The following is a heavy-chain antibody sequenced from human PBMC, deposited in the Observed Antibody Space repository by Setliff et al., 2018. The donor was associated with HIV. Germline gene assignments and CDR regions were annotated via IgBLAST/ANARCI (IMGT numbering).Heavy chain of an antibody. D-gene: IGHD4-17*01. CDR2: INTQTGSP. CDR1: GYTFTSYG. Sequence: ASVKVSCKASGYTFTSYGISWVRQAPGQGLEWMGWINTQTGSPTYGQAFTGRFVFSVDTSVTTAYLQISGLKADDTAVYYCARALYGEYGGDLNWLDPWGQGTLVTVSS. J-gene: IGHJ5*02. CDR3: ARALYGEYGGDLNWLDP. V-gene: IGHV7-4-1*02.